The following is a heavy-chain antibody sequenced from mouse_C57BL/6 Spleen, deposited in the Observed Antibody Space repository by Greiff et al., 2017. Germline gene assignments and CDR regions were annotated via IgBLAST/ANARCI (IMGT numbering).Heavy chain of an antibody. CDR2: IDPSDSET. Sequence: VQLQQSGAELVRPGSSVKLSCKASGYTFTSYWMHWVKQRPIQGLEWIGNIDPSDSETHYNQKFKDKATLTVDKSSSTAYMQLSSLTSEDSAVYYCARLDYGSPNYFDYWGQGTTLTVSS. J-gene: IGHJ2*01. CDR3: ARLDYGSPNYFDY. D-gene: IGHD1-1*01. CDR1: GYTFTSYW. V-gene: IGHV1-52*01.